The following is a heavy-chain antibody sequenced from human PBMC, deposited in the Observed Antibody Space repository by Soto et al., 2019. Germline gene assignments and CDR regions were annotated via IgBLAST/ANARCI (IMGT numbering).Heavy chain of an antibody. CDR1: GGSISSSSYY. D-gene: IGHD3-22*01. CDR3: MLGSGWKDFDY. CDR2: IYYSGST. V-gene: IGHV4-39*01. Sequence: ETLSLTCPVSGGSISSSSYYWGWIRQPPGKGLEWIGNIYYSGSTYYNPSLKSRVTISVDTSKNQFSLKLSSVTAADTAVYYCMLGSGWKDFDYWGQGTLVTVSS. J-gene: IGHJ4*02.